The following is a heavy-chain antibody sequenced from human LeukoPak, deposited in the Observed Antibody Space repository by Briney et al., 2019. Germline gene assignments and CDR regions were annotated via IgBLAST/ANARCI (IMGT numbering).Heavy chain of an antibody. CDR1: GGTFSSYA. CDR2: IIPIFGTA. CDR3: ASSTVTTFDYYYYMDV. Sequence: SVKVSCKASGGTFSSYAISWVRQAPGQGLEWMGGIIPIFGTANYAQKFQGRVTITADKSTSTAYMELSSLRSEDTAVYYCASSTVTTFDYYYYMDVWGKGTTVTVSS. V-gene: IGHV1-69*06. J-gene: IGHJ6*03. D-gene: IGHD4-17*01.